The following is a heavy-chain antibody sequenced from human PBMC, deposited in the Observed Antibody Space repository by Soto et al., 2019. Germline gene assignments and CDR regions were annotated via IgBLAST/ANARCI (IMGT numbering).Heavy chain of an antibody. D-gene: IGHD2-15*01. CDR3: AKKTVVVAATGTYTDY. Sequence: GGSLRLSCAASGFTFSSYAMSWVRQAPGKGLEWVSAISGSGGSTYYADSVKGRFTISRDNSKNTLYLQMNSLRAEDTAVYYCAKKTVVVAATGTYTDYWGQGTLVTVSS. CDR1: GFTFSSYA. V-gene: IGHV3-23*01. CDR2: ISGSGGST. J-gene: IGHJ4*02.